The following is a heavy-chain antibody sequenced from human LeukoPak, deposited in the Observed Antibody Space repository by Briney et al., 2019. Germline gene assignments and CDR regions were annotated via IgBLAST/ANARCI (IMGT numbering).Heavy chain of an antibody. CDR3: ARVPQGGATLDY. D-gene: IGHD1-26*01. V-gene: IGHV4-61*02. CDR2: IYTSGST. Sequence: SETLSLTCTVSGGSISSGSYYWSWIRQPAGKGLEWIGRIYTSGSTNYNPSLKSRVTISADTSKNQFSLKLNSVTAADTAVYYCARVPQGGATLDYWGQGTLVTVSS. CDR1: GGSISSGSYY. J-gene: IGHJ4*02.